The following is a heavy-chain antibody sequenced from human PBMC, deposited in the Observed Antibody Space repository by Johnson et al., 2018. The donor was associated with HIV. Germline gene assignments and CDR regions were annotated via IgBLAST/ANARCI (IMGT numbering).Heavy chain of an antibody. CDR1: GFTFNRYG. Sequence: QVQLVESGGGVVQPGRSLRLACVASGFTFNRYGLHWVRQAPGKGLEWVATTSFDERGKHYTDSVKGRFTISRDNSKNTLYLQMNSLRAEDTAVYYCARDLSGSSTVLSDAFDIWGQGTMVTVSS. D-gene: IGHD1-26*01. V-gene: IGHV3-30*14. CDR3: ARDLSGSSTVLSDAFDI. J-gene: IGHJ3*02. CDR2: TSFDERGK.